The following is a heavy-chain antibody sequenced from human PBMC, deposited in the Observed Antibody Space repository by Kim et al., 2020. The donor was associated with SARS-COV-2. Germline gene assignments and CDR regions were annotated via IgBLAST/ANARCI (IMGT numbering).Heavy chain of an antibody. CDR3: ARDHTLFSYYGDSDYYYYYGMDV. CDR2: ISYDGSNK. V-gene: IGHV3-30*04. CDR1: GFTFSSYA. J-gene: IGHJ6*02. D-gene: IGHD4-17*01. Sequence: GGSLRLSCAASGFTFSSYAMHWVRQAPGKGLEWVAVISYDGSNKYYADSVKGRFTISRDNSKNTLYLQMNSLRAEDTAVYYCARDHTLFSYYGDSDYYYYYGMDVWGQGTTVTVSS.